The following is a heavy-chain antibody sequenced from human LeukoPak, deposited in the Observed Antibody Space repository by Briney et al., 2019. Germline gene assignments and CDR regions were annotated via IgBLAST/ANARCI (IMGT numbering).Heavy chain of an antibody. CDR2: IIPIFGTA. D-gene: IGHD1-26*01. CDR3: ARVPSPPGIVGATRGAFDI. V-gene: IGHV1-69*13. Sequence: ASVKVSCKASGGTFSSYAISWVRQAPGQGLEWMGGIIPIFGTANYAQKFRGRVTITADESTSTAYMELSSLRSEDTAVYYCARVPSPPGIVGATRGAFDIWGQGTMVTVSS. CDR1: GGTFSSYA. J-gene: IGHJ3*02.